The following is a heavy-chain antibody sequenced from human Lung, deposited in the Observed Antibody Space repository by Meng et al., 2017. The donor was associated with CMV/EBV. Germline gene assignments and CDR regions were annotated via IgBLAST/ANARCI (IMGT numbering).Heavy chain of an antibody. D-gene: IGHD1-26*01. V-gene: IGHV3-9*01. CDR2: ISWNSGSI. Sequence: SLKISXAASGFTFGDYAMHWVRQAPGKGLEWVSGISWNSGSIGYADSVKGRFTISRDNAKNSLYLQMNSLRAEDTALYYCAKDRGATNRYGMDVWGQGTMVTFSS. CDR1: GFTFGDYA. CDR3: AKDRGATNRYGMDV. J-gene: IGHJ6*02.